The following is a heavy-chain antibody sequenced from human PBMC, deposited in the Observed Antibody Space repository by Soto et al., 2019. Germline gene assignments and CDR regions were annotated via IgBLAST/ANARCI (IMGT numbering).Heavy chain of an antibody. Sequence: SETLSLTCTVSGGSISSYYWSWIRQPPGKGLEWIGYIYYSGGTKYNPSLRSRVTISVDRSKNPFSLKLSSVTASDTAVYYCARSTGRPQYPKKQLVPMPAFDYWGQGTLVTVSS. CDR3: ARSTGRPQYPKKQLVPMPAFDY. D-gene: IGHD6-6*01. CDR1: GGSISSYY. J-gene: IGHJ4*02. CDR2: IYYSGGT. V-gene: IGHV4-59*01.